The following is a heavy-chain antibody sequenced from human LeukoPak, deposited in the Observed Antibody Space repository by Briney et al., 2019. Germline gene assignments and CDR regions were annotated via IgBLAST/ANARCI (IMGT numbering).Heavy chain of an antibody. D-gene: IGHD1-7*01. J-gene: IGHJ4*02. CDR3: ARMNYVSTGWGAPFDY. Sequence: GGSLRLSCAASGFTFSSYGMHWVRQAPGKGLEWVAVISYDGSNKYYADSVKGRFTISRDNSKNTLYLQMNSLRAEDTAVYYCARMNYVSTGWGAPFDYWGQGTLVTVSS. V-gene: IGHV3-30*03. CDR2: ISYDGSNK. CDR1: GFTFSSYG.